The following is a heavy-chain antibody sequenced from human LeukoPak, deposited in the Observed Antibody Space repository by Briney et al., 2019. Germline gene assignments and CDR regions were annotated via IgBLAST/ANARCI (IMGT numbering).Heavy chain of an antibody. CDR3: ARHAGDIVVMPTATHPLYYYYYMDV. D-gene: IGHD2-2*01. J-gene: IGHJ6*03. V-gene: IGHV4-61*02. CDR1: GGSISSGSYY. Sequence: SETLSLTCTVSGGSISSGSYYWNWIRQPAGKGLEWIGRFYSSGSTFYNPSLKSRVTISVDTSKNQFSLKLSSVTAADTAVYYCARHAGDIVVMPTATHPLYYYYYMDVWGKGTTVTVSS. CDR2: FYSSGST.